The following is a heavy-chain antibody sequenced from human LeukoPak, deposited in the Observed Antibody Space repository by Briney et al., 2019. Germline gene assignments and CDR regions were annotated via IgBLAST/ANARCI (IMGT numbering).Heavy chain of an antibody. Sequence: GRSLRLSCAASGFTFSSYAMHWVRQAPGKGLEWVAVISYDGSNKYYADSVKGRFTISRDNSKNTLYLQMNSLRAEDTAVYCCARAPPTFYYFDYWGQGTLVTVSS. CDR3: ARAPPTFYYFDY. J-gene: IGHJ4*02. CDR2: ISYDGSNK. CDR1: GFTFSSYA. D-gene: IGHD2/OR15-2a*01. V-gene: IGHV3-30*04.